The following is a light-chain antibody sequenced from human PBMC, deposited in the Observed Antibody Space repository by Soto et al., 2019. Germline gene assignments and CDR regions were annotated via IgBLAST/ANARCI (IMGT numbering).Light chain of an antibody. V-gene: IGLV2-14*03. Sequence: QSVLTQPASVSGSPGQSITISCTGTNRDVGVYNYVSWYQHHPGKAPKLIIYDVSNRPSGVSNRFSGSKSGITASLTISGLQAEDEADYYCTSYSRSSSVFGTGTKLTVL. CDR1: NRDVGVYNY. J-gene: IGLJ1*01. CDR3: TSYSRSSSV. CDR2: DVS.